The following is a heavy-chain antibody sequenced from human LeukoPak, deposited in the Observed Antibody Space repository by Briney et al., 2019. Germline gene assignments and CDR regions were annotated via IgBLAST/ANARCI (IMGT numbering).Heavy chain of an antibody. CDR1: RFTFSSYW. Sequence: GGSLRLSCAASRFTFSSYWMSWVRQAPGKGLEWVSAISGSGGSTYYADSVKGRFTISRDNSKSTLYLQMNSLRAEDTAVYYCAKHGPIFGGPVSFDYWGQGTLVTVSS. J-gene: IGHJ4*02. D-gene: IGHD3-16*01. CDR2: ISGSGGST. V-gene: IGHV3-23*01. CDR3: AKHGPIFGGPVSFDY.